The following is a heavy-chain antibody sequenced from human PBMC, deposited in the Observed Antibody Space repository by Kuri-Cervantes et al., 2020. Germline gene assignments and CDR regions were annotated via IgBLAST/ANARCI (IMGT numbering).Heavy chain of an antibody. CDR3: ARVVSCSSRGTSCYFDY. Sequence: SVKFSCKASGGTFSSYAISWVRQAPGQGLEWMGGIIPIFGTANYAQKFQGRVTITTDESTSTAYMELSSLRSEDTAVYYCARVVSCSSRGTSCYFDYWGQGTLVTVSS. J-gene: IGHJ4*02. D-gene: IGHD2-2*01. V-gene: IGHV1-69*05. CDR1: GGTFSSYA. CDR2: IIPIFGTA.